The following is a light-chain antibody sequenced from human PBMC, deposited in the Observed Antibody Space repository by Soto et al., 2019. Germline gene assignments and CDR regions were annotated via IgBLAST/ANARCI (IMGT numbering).Light chain of an antibody. J-gene: IGLJ1*01. CDR2: QDS. CDR1: KLGDKY. Sequence: SYELPQPPSVSVSPGQTASITCSGDKLGDKYACWYQQKPGQSPVLVIYQDSKRPSGIPERFSGSNSGNTATLTISGTQAMDEADYYCQAWDSSTRVFGTGTKLTVL. V-gene: IGLV3-1*01. CDR3: QAWDSSTRV.